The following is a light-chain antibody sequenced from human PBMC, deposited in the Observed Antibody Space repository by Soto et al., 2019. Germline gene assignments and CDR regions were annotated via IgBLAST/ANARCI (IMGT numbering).Light chain of an antibody. J-gene: IGKJ2*01. Sequence: EIPMTQSPSTLSSSVGDRATITCRASQSVSSYLAWYQQKPGQVPKLLIYDASTWQSGVPARFSGSGSGTDFTPTISSLQPEDFASYYCQQGSSFPMTFGQGTQLEIK. CDR2: DAS. V-gene: IGKV1-27*01. CDR3: QQGSSFPMT. CDR1: QSVSSY.